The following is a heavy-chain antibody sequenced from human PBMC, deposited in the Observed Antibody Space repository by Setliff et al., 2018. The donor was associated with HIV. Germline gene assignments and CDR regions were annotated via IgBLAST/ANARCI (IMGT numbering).Heavy chain of an antibody. D-gene: IGHD3-3*01. CDR2: IFSSGST. CDR3: ARSKTFYDFWGGYYTHGAFKI. V-gene: IGHV4-4*08. CDR1: GYSIGSHY. J-gene: IGHJ3*02. Sequence: PSETLSLTCTVSGYSIGSHYWSWIRQPPGKELEWIGYIFSSGSTTYNPSLKSRVTISVDTSKNQFSLNLTSVTAADTAVYYCARSKTFYDFWGGYYTHGAFKIWGLGTMVTVSS.